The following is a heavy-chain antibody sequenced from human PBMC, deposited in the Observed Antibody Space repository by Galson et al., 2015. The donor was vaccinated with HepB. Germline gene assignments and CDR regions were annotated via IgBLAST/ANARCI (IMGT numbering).Heavy chain of an antibody. CDR3: ATRDYCSGGSCTNDYYYYYMDV. J-gene: IGHJ6*03. CDR1: GGTFSSYT. D-gene: IGHD2-15*01. V-gene: IGHV1-69*02. Sequence: SCKASGGTFSSYTISWVRQAPGQGLEWMGRIIPILGIANYAQKFQGRVTITADKSTSTAYMELSSLRSEDTAVYYCATRDYCSGGSCTNDYYYYYMDVWGKGTTVTVSS. CDR2: IIPILGIA.